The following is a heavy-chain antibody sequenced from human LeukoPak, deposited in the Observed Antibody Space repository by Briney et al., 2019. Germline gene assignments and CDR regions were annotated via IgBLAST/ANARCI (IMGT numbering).Heavy chain of an antibody. CDR1: GGSISSGSYY. V-gene: IGHV4-61*02. J-gene: IGHJ4*02. CDR3: AKIGRTTGNDY. CDR2: IYTSGST. Sequence: SETLSLTCSVSGGSISSGSYYWSWIRQPAGKGLEWIGRIYTSGSTNYNPSLKSRVTMSFDASNNQFSLKLSSVTAADTAVYYCAKIGRTTGNDYWGQGTLVTVSS. D-gene: IGHD1-1*01.